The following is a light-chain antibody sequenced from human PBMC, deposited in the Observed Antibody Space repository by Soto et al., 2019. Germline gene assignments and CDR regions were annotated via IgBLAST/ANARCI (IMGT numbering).Light chain of an antibody. Sequence: QSVLTQPPSASGTPGQKVTISCSGSSSNIGGNAVNWYQQLPGTTPKLLIYSNNQRPSGVPDRFSGSKSGTSASLAISGLQSEDEADYYCAAWDDSLSVYVFGTGTKVTVL. CDR2: SNN. J-gene: IGLJ1*01. CDR1: SSNIGGNA. V-gene: IGLV1-44*01. CDR3: AAWDDSLSVYV.